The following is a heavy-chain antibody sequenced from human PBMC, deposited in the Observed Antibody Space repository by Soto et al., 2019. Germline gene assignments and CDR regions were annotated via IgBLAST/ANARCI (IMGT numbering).Heavy chain of an antibody. CDR1: GFTFSSYD. D-gene: IGHD1-26*01. CDR3: AKESTVGSPGDYFDS. J-gene: IGHJ4*02. CDR2: IGVYANT. V-gene: IGHV3-23*01. Sequence: EVELLESGGDLVQPGGSLRLSCAASGFTFSSYDMNWVRQAPGKGLEWVSAIGVYANTYYADSVKGRFTISIDDSRNTVHLQLNSLRVDDTAVYYCAKESTVGSPGDYFDSWGQGTLVTVSS.